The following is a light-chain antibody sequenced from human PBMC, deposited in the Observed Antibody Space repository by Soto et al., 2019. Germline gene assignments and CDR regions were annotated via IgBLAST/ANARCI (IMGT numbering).Light chain of an antibody. CDR1: QSISSW. J-gene: IGKJ2*01. V-gene: IGKV1-5*01. CDR3: QQYNSYSR. Sequence: DIQMTQSPSTLSASVGDRVTITCRASQSISSWLAWYQQKPGKAPKLLIYDASSLESGVPSRFSGSGSGTEFPLTISSLQPDDFATYYCQQYNSYSRFGQGTKLEIK. CDR2: DAS.